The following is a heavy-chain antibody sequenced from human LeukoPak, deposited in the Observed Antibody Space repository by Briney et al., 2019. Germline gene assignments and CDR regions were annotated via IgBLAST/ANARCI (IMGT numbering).Heavy chain of an antibody. CDR3: ASGGYSYGFDY. CDR2: IYHNGNT. Sequence: PSETLSHTCAVSGGSISSGGYSWSWIRQPPGKGLEWIGYIYHNGNTYYSPSLKSRVTISVDRSKDQLSLKLSSVTAADTAMYYCASGGYSYGFDYWGQGTLVTVSS. V-gene: IGHV4-30-2*01. CDR1: GGSISSGGYS. D-gene: IGHD5-18*01. J-gene: IGHJ4*02.